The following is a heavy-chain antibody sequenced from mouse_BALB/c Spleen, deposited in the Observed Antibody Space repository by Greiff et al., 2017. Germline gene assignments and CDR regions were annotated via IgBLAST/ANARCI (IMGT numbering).Heavy chain of an antibody. CDR1: GFTFSSYT. CDR3: TREGEYGNYRYAMDY. J-gene: IGHJ4*01. CDR2: ISSGGSYT. D-gene: IGHD2-10*02. Sequence: EVHLVESGGGLVKPGGSLKLSCAASGFTFSSYTMSWVRQTPEKRLEWVATISSGGSYTYYPDSVKGRFTISRDNAKNTLYLQMSSLKSEDTAMYYCTREGEYGNYRYAMDYWGQGTSVTVSS. V-gene: IGHV5-6-4*01.